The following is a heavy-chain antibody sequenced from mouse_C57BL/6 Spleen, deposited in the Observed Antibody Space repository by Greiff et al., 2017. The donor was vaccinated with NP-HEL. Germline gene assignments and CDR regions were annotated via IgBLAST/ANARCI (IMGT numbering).Heavy chain of an antibody. CDR3: ARTDYDYDGPPYYYAMDY. CDR2: IWWDDDK. V-gene: IGHV8-8*01. J-gene: IGHJ4*01. D-gene: IGHD2-4*01. Sequence: QVTLKVSGPGILQPCQTLSLTCSFSGFSLTTFGMGVGWIRQPSGKGLEWLAHIWWDDDKYYNPALKSRLTISKDTSKNQVFLKIANVDTADTATYYCARTDYDYDGPPYYYAMDYWGQGTSVTVSS. CDR1: GFSLTTFGMG.